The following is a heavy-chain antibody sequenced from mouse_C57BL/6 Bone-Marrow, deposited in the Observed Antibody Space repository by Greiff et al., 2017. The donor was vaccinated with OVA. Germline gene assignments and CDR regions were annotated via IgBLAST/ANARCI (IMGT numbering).Heavy chain of an antibody. CDR2: ISSGGSYT. Sequence: EVQLKESGGDLVKPGGSLKLSCAASGFTFSSYGMSWVRQTPDKRLEWVATISSGGSYTYYPDSVKGRFTISRDNAKNTLYLQMSSLKSEDTAMYYCARHEGTYWGQGTLVTVSA. J-gene: IGHJ3*01. CDR1: GFTFSSYG. V-gene: IGHV5-6*01. CDR3: ARHEGTY.